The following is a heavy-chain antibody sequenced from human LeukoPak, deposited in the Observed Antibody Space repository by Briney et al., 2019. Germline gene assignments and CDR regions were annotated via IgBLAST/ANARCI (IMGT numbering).Heavy chain of an antibody. V-gene: IGHV4-34*01. J-gene: IGHJ4*02. D-gene: IGHD6-6*01. CDR1: GGSFSGYY. CDR3: ARGQARRFDY. Sequence: SETLSLTCDVYGGSFSGYYWSWIRQPPGKGLEWIGEINHSGSTNYNPSLKSRVTISVDTSKNQFSLKLSSVTAADTAVYYCARGQARRFDYWGQGTLVTVSS. CDR2: INHSGST.